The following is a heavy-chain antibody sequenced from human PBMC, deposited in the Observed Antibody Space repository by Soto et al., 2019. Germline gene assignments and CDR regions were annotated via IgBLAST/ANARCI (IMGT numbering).Heavy chain of an antibody. J-gene: IGHJ6*02. CDR2: IYYSGST. V-gene: IGHV4-30-4*01. D-gene: IGHD5-12*01. Sequence: QVQLQESGPGLVKPSQTLSLTCTVSGGSISSGDYYWSWIRQPPGKGLEWIGYIYYSGSTYYNPSLKSRVTTSVDTSKNQFSLKLSSVTAADTAVYYCARGRLATTKANYYYYGMDVWGQGTTVTVSS. CDR3: ARGRLATTKANYYYYGMDV. CDR1: GGSISSGDYY.